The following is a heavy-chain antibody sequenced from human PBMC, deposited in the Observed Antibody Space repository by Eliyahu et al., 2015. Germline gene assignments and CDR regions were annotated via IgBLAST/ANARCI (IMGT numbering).Heavy chain of an antibody. J-gene: IGHJ3*02. CDR2: IYYSGST. V-gene: IGHV4-31*01. CDR3: ARGYDILTDYYTSGTFDI. Sequence: QVQLQESGPGLVKPSQTLSLXCTVXGGSXSSXGXYWSWIRQHPGTGLEWIGYIYYSGSTYYNPSLKNLVTISLDTSKDQFSLKLSSVTAADTAVYYCARGYDILTDYYTSGTFDIWGQGTMVTVSS. D-gene: IGHD3-9*01. CDR1: GGSXSSXGXY.